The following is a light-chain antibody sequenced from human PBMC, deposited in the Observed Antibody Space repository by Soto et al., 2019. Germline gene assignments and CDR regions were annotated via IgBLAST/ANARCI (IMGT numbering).Light chain of an antibody. J-gene: IGLJ1*01. CDR3: RANAGRYPYV. CDR1: SSDVGSSNY. V-gene: IGLV2-11*01. CDR2: DVS. Sequence: QSALTQPRSVSGSPGQSVTISCTGTSSDVGSSNYVSWYQQHPGKVPKLMIYDVSKRPSGVPDRFSGSKSDNTASLTISWVQAEGGADYYCRANAGRYPYVFGTGTKVTVL.